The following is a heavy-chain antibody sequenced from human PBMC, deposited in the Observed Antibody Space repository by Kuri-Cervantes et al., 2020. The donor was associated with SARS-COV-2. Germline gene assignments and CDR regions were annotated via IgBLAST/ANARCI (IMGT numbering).Heavy chain of an antibody. CDR3: ASSRASMITFGGVIDNFDY. V-gene: IGHV4-4*08. CDR1: GGSISSYY. D-gene: IGHD3-16*02. CDR2: IYTSGST. Sequence: ESLKISCTVSGGSISSYYWSWIRQPPGKGLEWIGRIYTSGSTNYNPSLKSRVTISVDTSKNQFSLKLSSVTAADTAVYYCASSRASMITFGGVIDNFDYWGQGTLVTVSS. J-gene: IGHJ4*02.